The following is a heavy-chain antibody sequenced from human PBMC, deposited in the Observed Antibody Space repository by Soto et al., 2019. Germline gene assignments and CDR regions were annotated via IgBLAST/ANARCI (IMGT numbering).Heavy chain of an antibody. CDR3: ARALRFLEWLSDYYMDV. J-gene: IGHJ6*03. D-gene: IGHD3-3*01. Sequence: SETLSLTCTVSGGSISSYYWSWIRQPPGKGLEWIGYIYYSGSTNYNPSLKSRVTISVGTSKNQFSLKLSSVTAADTAVYYCARALRFLEWLSDYYMDVWGKGTTVTVSS. CDR2: IYYSGST. V-gene: IGHV4-59*08. CDR1: GGSISSYY.